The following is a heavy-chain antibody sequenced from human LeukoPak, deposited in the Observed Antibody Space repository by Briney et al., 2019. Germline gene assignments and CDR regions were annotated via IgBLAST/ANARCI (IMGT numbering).Heavy chain of an antibody. CDR2: ISWNSGSI. Sequence: GGSLRLSCAASGFTFDDYAMHWVRQAPGKGLEWVSGISWNSGSIGYADSVKGRFTISRDNAKNSLYLQMNRLRPEDTALYYCXXXXXEWPYYGMDVWGQGTTVTVSS. CDR1: GFTFDDYA. D-gene: IGHD3-3*01. J-gene: IGHJ6*02. V-gene: IGHV3-9*01. CDR3: XXXXXEWPYYGMDV.